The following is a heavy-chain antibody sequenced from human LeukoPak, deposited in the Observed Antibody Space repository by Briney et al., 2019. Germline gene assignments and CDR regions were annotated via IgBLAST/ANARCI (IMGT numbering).Heavy chain of an antibody. J-gene: IGHJ4*02. D-gene: IGHD3-16*01. CDR3: ANTLRLGDPPFDY. Sequence: SVKVSCKASGGTFSSHAMNWVRQAPGQGLEWMGGVIPILDITDYAQKFQGRLTTTADKSTGTGYMELNSLRAEDTAVYYCANTLRLGDPPFDYWGQGTLVTVSS. V-gene: IGHV1-69*10. CDR2: VIPILDIT. CDR1: GGTFSSHA.